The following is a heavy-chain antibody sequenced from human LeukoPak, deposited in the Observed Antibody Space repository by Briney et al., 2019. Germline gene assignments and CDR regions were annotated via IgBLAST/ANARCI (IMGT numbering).Heavy chain of an antibody. D-gene: IGHD6-13*01. J-gene: IGHJ4*02. V-gene: IGHV4-34*01. CDR1: GGSFSGYY. Sequence: SETLSLTCAVYGGSFSGYYWSWIRQPPGKGLEWIGEINHSGSTNYNPSLKSRVTISVDTSKNQFSLKLSSVTAADTAVYYCARVRQQLALAHFDYWGQGTLVTVSS. CDR3: ARVRQQLALAHFDY. CDR2: INHSGST.